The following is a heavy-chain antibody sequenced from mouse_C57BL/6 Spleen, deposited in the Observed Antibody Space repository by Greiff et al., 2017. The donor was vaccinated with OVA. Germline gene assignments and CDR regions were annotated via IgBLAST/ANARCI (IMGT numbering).Heavy chain of an antibody. D-gene: IGHD1-1*01. CDR2: IYPGSGST. CDR1: GYTFTSYW. V-gene: IGHV1-55*01. CDR3: ARKRVYYFDG. J-gene: IGHJ2*01. Sequence: QVQLQQPGAELVKPGASVKMSCKASGYTFTSYWITWVKQRPGQGLEWIGDIYPGSGSTNYNEKFKSKATLTVDTSSSTAYMQLSSLPSEDSAVYYGARKRVYYFDGWGQGTTLTVSS.